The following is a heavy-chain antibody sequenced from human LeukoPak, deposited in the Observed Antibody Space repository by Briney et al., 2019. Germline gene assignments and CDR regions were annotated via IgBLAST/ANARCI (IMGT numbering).Heavy chain of an antibody. CDR1: GFTFSNYA. CDR3: ARDHRGVRDYFDY. V-gene: IGHV3-30-3*01. D-gene: IGHD3-10*01. J-gene: IGHJ4*02. Sequence: PGRSLRLSCAASGFTFSNYAMHWVRQAPGKGLEWVAVISHEGSNKYYADSVKGRFTISRDNSKNTLYLQMNSLRAEDTAVYYCARDHRGVRDYFDYWGQGTLVTVSS. CDR2: ISHEGSNK.